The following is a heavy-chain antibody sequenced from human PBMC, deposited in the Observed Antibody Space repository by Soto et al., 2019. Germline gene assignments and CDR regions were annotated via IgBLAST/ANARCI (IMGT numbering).Heavy chain of an antibody. CDR1: GGTFSSYD. Sequence: QVQLVQSGAEVKKPGSSVKVSCKASGGTFSSYDISWVRQAPGQGLEWMGGIIPIFGTANYAQKFQGRVTITADESTSTAYMELSSLRSEDTAVYYCARDRAYCGGDCYWTFDYWGQGTLVTVSS. CDR2: IIPIFGTA. CDR3: ARDRAYCGGDCYWTFDY. D-gene: IGHD2-21*02. J-gene: IGHJ4*02. V-gene: IGHV1-69*19.